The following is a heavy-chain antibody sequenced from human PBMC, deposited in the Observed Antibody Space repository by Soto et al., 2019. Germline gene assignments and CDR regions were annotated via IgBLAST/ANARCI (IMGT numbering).Heavy chain of an antibody. CDR3: AAGTGRTDFDY. J-gene: IGHJ4*02. CDR2: VMSKTDGGAT. Sequence: EVQLVESGGGLVNPGGSLRLSCAGSGFTFINAWMSWVRQTPGKGLEWVGRVMSKTDGGATDYAAPVKGRFTISRADSKDPLYLQMNSLRTDDTAVYYCAAGTGRTDFDYWGQGTLVTVSS. CDR1: GFTFINAW. D-gene: IGHD2-15*01. V-gene: IGHV3-15*01.